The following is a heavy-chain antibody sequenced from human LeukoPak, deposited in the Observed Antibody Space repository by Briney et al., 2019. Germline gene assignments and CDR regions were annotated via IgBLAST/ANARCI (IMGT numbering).Heavy chain of an antibody. CDR2: ITGDGSST. Sequence: GGSLRLSCAASGFTFSSYWMHWVRQALEKGLVWVSRITGDGSSTTYADSVKGRFTISRDNAKNTLYLQMNSLRAEDTAVYYCARDVQSDSSGYTYHYWGQGTLVTVSS. J-gene: IGHJ4*02. D-gene: IGHD3-22*01. CDR3: ARDVQSDSSGYTYHY. CDR1: GFTFSSYW. V-gene: IGHV3-74*01.